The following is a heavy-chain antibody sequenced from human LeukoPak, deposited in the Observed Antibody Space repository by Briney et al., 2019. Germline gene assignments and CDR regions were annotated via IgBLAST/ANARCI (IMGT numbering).Heavy chain of an antibody. CDR1: GFTFSSYW. V-gene: IGHV3-74*01. J-gene: IGHJ4*02. D-gene: IGHD5-24*01. CDR2: IDRDGSRI. Sequence: GGSLRLSCAVSGFTFSSYWMHWVRQAPGKGLVWVSRIDRDGSRINYADSVKGRFTISRDNGKNTLFLQMNSLRAEDAAVYYCARDTSREGEPRFDYWGQGTLVTVSS. CDR3: ARDTSREGEPRFDY.